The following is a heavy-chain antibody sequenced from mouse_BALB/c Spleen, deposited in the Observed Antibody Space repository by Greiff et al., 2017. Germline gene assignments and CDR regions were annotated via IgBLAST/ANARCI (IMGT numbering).Heavy chain of an antibody. Sequence: EVQRVESGGGLVKPGGSLKLSCAASGFTFSDYYMYWVRQTPEKRLEWVATISDGGSYTYYPDSVKGRFTISRDNAKNNLYLQMSSLKSEDTAMYYCARDRRVLSAMDYWGQGTSVTVSS. D-gene: IGHD1-1*02. CDR2: ISDGGSYT. V-gene: IGHV5-4*02. CDR1: GFTFSDYY. J-gene: IGHJ4*01. CDR3: ARDRRVLSAMDY.